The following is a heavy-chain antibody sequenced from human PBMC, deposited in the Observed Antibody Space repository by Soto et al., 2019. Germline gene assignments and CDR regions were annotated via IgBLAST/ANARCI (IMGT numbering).Heavy chain of an antibody. V-gene: IGHV1-8*02. CDR3: AREISYGMDV. J-gene: IGHJ6*02. Sequence: ASVKVSCKASGYTFTSYYMHWVRQATGQGLEWMGWMNPNSGNTGYAQKFQGRVTMTRNTSISTAYMELSSLRSEDTAVYYCAREISYGMDVWGQGTTVTVSS. CDR2: MNPNSGNT. CDR1: GYTFTSYY.